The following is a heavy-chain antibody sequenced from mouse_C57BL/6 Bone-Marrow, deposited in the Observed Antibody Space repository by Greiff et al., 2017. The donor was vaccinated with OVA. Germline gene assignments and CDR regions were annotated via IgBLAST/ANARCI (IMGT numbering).Heavy chain of an antibody. V-gene: IGHV1-72*01. D-gene: IGHD4-1*01. J-gene: IGHJ3*01. CDR3: ARSELGRFAY. CDR1: GYTFTSYW. CDR2: IDPNSGGT. Sequence: QVQLQQPGAELVKPGASVKLSCKASGYTFTSYWMHWVKQRPGRGLEWIGRIDPNSGGTKNNEKFKSKSTLTVDKPSSTAYMQLSSLTSEDSAVYYCARSELGRFAYWGQGTLVTVSA.